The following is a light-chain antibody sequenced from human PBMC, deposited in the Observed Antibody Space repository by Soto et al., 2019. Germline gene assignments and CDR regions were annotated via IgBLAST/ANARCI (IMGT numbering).Light chain of an antibody. Sequence: DIQLTQSPSFLSASVGDIVTITCRASQGISPSLAWYQQIPGRAPKLLIHTASTLQAGVPSRFSGSGSGTEFTLTINSLQPEDFASYYCQQRLDYPITFGQGTRLEI. J-gene: IGKJ5*01. CDR1: QGISPS. CDR2: TAS. CDR3: QQRLDYPIT. V-gene: IGKV1-9*01.